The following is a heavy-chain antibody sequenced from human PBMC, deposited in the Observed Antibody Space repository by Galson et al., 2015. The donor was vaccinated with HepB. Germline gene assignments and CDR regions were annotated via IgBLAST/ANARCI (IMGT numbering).Heavy chain of an antibody. CDR3: AKGAVGYGSGTYYNQSPFDF. Sequence: SLRLSCAASGFTFSRYAMYWVRQAPGKGLEWVSVISGSGGYTNYADSVKGRFTISRDNSKNTLYLQMNSLRVEDTAIYYCAKGAVGYGSGTYYNQSPFDFWAQGTLVTVSS. D-gene: IGHD3-10*01. CDR1: GFTFSRYA. CDR2: ISGSGGYT. V-gene: IGHV3-23*01. J-gene: IGHJ4*02.